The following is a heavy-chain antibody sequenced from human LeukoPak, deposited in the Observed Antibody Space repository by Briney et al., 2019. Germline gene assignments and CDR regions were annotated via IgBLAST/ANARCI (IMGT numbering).Heavy chain of an antibody. Sequence: PSETLSLTCAVSGGSISSGGYSWSWIRQPPGKGLEWIGYIYHSGGTYYNPSLKSRVTISVDRSKNQFSLKLSSVTAADTAVYYCARRGAVAKVFDIWGQGTMVTVSS. V-gene: IGHV4-30-2*01. J-gene: IGHJ3*02. CDR1: GGSISSGGYS. CDR3: ARRGAVAKVFDI. CDR2: IYHSGGT. D-gene: IGHD6-19*01.